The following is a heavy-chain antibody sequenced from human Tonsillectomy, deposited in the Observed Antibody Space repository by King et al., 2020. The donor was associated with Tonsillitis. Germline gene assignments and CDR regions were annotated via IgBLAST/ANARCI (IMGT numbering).Heavy chain of an antibody. V-gene: IGHV3-21*01. J-gene: IGHJ4*02. Sequence: VQLVESGGGLVKPGGSLRLSCAASGFTFSTYSMNWVRQAPGKGLEWVSSISSSSSYMYYADSVKGRFTISRDNAKNSLYLQMNSLRAEDTAVYYCATSMVATDAYLDDWGEGTLLTVSS. CDR2: ISSSSSYM. D-gene: IGHD5-12*01. CDR1: GFTFSTYS. CDR3: ATSMVATDAYLDD.